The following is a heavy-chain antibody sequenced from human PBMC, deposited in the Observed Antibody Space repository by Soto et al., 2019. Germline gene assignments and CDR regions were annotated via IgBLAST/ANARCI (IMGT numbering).Heavy chain of an antibody. CDR1: GGSVSSGSYY. V-gene: IGHV4-61*01. Sequence: QVQLQESGPGLVKPSETLSLTCTVSGGSVSSGSYYWSWIRQPPGKGLEWIGYIYYSGSTNYNPSLKSRVTISVDTSKNQFSLKLSSVTAADTAVYYCATRGVPAARANWFDPWGQGTLVTVSA. D-gene: IGHD2-2*01. CDR3: ATRGVPAARANWFDP. CDR2: IYYSGST. J-gene: IGHJ5*02.